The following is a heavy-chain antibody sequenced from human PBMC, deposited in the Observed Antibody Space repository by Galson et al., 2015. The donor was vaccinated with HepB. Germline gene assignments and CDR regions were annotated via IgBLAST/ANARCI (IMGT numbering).Heavy chain of an antibody. CDR1: GFTFSSYG. J-gene: IGHJ4*02. D-gene: IGHD3-22*01. V-gene: IGHV3-30*18. CDR2: ISYDGSNK. Sequence: SLRLSCAASGFTFSSYGMHWVRQAPGKGLEWVAVISYDGSNKYYADSVKGRFTISRDNSKNTLYLQMNSLRAEDTAVYYCAKKWHYYDSSGYLDFDYWGQGTLVTVSS. CDR3: AKKWHYYDSSGYLDFDY.